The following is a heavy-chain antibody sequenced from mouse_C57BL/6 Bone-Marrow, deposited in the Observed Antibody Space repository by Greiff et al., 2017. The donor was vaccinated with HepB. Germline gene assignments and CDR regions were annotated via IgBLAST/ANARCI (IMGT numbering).Heavy chain of an antibody. D-gene: IGHD2-1*01. CDR3: ARSAYGNFSWFAY. V-gene: IGHV7-3*01. CDR2: IRNKANGYTT. J-gene: IGHJ3*01. Sequence: EVQLVESGGGLVQPGGSLSLSCAASGFTFTDYYMSWVRQPPGKALEWLGFIRNKANGYTTEYSASVKGRFTISRDNSQSILYLQMNALRAEDSATYYCARSAYGNFSWFAYWGQGTLVTVSA. CDR1: GFTFTDYY.